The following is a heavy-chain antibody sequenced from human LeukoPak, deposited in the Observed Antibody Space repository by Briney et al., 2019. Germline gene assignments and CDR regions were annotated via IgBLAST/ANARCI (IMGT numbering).Heavy chain of an antibody. Sequence: ASVKVSSKASGYTFTSYYMHWVRQAPGQGLEWMGVINPSGGSTTYAQKFQGRVVMTRDTSTSTVYMELSGLRSEDTALYYCARADGRKDAFDIWGPGTLVTVSS. CDR2: INPSGGST. CDR1: GYTFTSYY. CDR3: ARADGRKDAFDI. J-gene: IGHJ3*02. V-gene: IGHV1-46*01.